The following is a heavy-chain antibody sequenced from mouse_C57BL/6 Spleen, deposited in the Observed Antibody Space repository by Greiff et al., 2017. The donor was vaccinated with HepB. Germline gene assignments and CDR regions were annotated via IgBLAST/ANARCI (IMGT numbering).Heavy chain of an antibody. J-gene: IGHJ2*01. CDR2: ISDGGSYT. CDR3: ARGGAIYDGYYFDY. CDR1: GFTFSSYA. V-gene: IGHV5-4*03. D-gene: IGHD2-3*01. Sequence: EVMLVESGGGLVKPGGSLKLSCAASGFTFSSYAMSWVRQTPEKRLEWVATISDGGSYTYYPDNVKGRFTISRDNAKNNLYLQMSHLKSEDTAMYYCARGGAIYDGYYFDYWGQGTTLTVSS.